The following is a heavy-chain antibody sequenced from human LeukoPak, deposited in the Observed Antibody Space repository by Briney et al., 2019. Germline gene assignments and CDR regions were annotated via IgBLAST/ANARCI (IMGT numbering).Heavy chain of an antibody. CDR1: RFTFSSYA. D-gene: IGHD6-13*01. CDR3: ARPIVAVTVYYYYYGMDV. V-gene: IGHV3-30-3*01. Sequence: GGSLRLSCAASRFTFSSYAMHWVRQAAGKGLEWVAVISYDGGNKYYADSVKGRFTISRDNSKNTLYLQMNSLRAEDTAVYYCARPIVAVTVYYYYYGMDVWGQGTTVTVSS. CDR2: ISYDGGNK. J-gene: IGHJ6*02.